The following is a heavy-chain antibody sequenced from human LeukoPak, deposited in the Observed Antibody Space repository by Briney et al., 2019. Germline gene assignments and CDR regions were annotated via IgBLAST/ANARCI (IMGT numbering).Heavy chain of an antibody. Sequence: SQTLSLTCTVSGGSLSSGDYYWSWIRQPPGKGLEWIGYIYYSGSTYYNPSLKSRVTISVDTSKNQFSLKLSSVTAADTAVYYCAREELLLGYFDYWGQGTLVTVSS. CDR3: AREELLLGYFDY. CDR2: IYYSGST. D-gene: IGHD2-15*01. V-gene: IGHV4-30-4*01. CDR1: GGSLSSGDYY. J-gene: IGHJ4*02.